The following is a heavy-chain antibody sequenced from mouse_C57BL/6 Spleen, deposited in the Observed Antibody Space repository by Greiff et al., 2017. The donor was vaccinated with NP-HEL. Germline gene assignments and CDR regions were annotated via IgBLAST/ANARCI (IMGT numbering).Heavy chain of an antibody. V-gene: IGHV5-4*03. CDR1: GFTFSSYA. Sequence: DVMLVESGGGLVKPGGSLKLSCAASGFTFSSYAMSWVRQTPEKRLEWVATISDGGSYTYYPDNVKGRFTISRDNAKNNLYLQMSHLKSEDTAMYYCASYYYGSSSLRYFDVWGTGTTVTVSS. D-gene: IGHD1-1*01. CDR3: ASYYYGSSSLRYFDV. CDR2: ISDGGSYT. J-gene: IGHJ1*03.